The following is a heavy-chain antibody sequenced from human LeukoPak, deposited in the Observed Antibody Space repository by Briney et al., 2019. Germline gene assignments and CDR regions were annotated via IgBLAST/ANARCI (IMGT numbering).Heavy chain of an antibody. J-gene: IGHJ5*02. Sequence: PGGSLRLSCAASGFTFSSYWMSWVRQAPGKGLEWVANIKQDGSEKYYVDSVKGRFTISRDNAKNSLYLQMNSLRAEDTAVYYCARGSSGWYLSWFDPWGQGTLVTVSS. CDR3: ARGSSGWYLSWFDP. D-gene: IGHD6-19*01. CDR2: IKQDGSEK. CDR1: GFTFSSYW. V-gene: IGHV3-7*04.